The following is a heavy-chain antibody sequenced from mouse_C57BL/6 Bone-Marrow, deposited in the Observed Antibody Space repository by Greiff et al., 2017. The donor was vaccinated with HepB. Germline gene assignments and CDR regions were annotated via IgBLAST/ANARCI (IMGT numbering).Heavy chain of an antibody. CDR3: APRLRPFAD. J-gene: IGHJ3*01. V-gene: IGHV14-4*01. D-gene: IGHD2-4*01. CDR2: IDPENGDT. Sequence: EVQLQQSGAELVRPGASVKLSCTASGFNIKDDYMHWVKQRPEQGLEWIGWIDPENGDTEYASKFQGKATITADTSSNTAYLQLSSLTSEDTAVYYCAPRLRPFADWGQGTLVTVSA. CDR1: GFNIKDDY.